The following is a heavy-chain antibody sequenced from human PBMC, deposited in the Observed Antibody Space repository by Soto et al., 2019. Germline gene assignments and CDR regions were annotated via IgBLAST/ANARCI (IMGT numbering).Heavy chain of an antibody. J-gene: IGHJ5*02. D-gene: IGHD5-18*01. CDR3: ARDYSYASNWFDP. V-gene: IGHV1-18*01. CDR1: GYTFTTNG. CDR2: ISAYSGNA. Sequence: ASVKVSCKASGYTFTTNGISWVRQAPGQGLEWMGWISAYSGNADYAQKVQGRVTMTTDTSTSTAYMELRSLRSEDTAVYYCARDYSYASNWFDPWGQGTLVTVS.